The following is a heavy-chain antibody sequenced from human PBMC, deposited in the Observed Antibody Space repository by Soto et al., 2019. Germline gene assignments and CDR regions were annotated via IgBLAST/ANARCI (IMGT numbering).Heavy chain of an antibody. V-gene: IGHV1-69*01. CDR1: GGTFSSYA. Sequence: QVQLVQSGAEVKKPGSSVKVSCKASGGTFSSYAISWVRQAPGQGLEWMGGIIPIYGTANYAQKFQGRVTITAHESKSTAYMELSSLRSEDTAVYYCASNPAMVYAMGGYYYYGMDVWGQGTTVTVSS. CDR3: ASNPAMVYAMGGYYYYGMDV. CDR2: IIPIYGTA. J-gene: IGHJ6*02. D-gene: IGHD2-8*01.